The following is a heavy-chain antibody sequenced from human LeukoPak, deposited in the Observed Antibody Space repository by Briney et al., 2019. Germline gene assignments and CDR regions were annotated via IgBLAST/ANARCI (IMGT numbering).Heavy chain of an antibody. D-gene: IGHD3-22*01. CDR3: AKGSKLVVITRDHYMAV. Sequence: GGSLRLSCAASGFTVSSNYMSWVRQAPGKGLEWVPIIYSGGSTFYADSVKGRFTISRDNSKNTLYLQMNSLRAGDTAVYYCAKGSKLVVITRDHYMAVWGKGTTVTISS. V-gene: IGHV3-53*05. CDR1: GFTVSSNY. J-gene: IGHJ6*03. CDR2: IYSGGST.